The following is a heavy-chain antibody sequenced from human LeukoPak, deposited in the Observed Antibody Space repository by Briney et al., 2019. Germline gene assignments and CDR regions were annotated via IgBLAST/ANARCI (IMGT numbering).Heavy chain of an antibody. Sequence: GGSLRLSCAASGFIFSSYAMSWVRQAPGKGLEWVSVISGNGGGTNYADSVKGRFTISRDNSKNTLYLQMNSLRAEDTAVYYCAKGGESERYWGQGTLVTVSS. CDR1: GFIFSSYA. D-gene: IGHD2/OR15-2a*01. CDR2: ISGNGGGT. CDR3: AKGGESERY. V-gene: IGHV3-23*01. J-gene: IGHJ4*02.